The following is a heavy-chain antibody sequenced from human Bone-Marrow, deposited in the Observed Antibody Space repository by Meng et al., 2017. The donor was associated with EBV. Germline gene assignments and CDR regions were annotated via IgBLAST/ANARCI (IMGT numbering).Heavy chain of an antibody. D-gene: IGHD3-22*01. CDR1: GFTFSSYS. Sequence: EVQLVESGGGLVKPGGSLRVSCAASGFTFSSYSMNWVRQAPGKGLEWVSSISSSSSYIYYADSVKGRFTISRDNAKNSLYLQMNSLRAEDTAVYYCARDSYYYDSSGYYTYWYFDLWGRGTLVTVSS. V-gene: IGHV3-21*01. J-gene: IGHJ2*01. CDR2: ISSSSSYI. CDR3: ARDSYYYDSSGYYTYWYFDL.